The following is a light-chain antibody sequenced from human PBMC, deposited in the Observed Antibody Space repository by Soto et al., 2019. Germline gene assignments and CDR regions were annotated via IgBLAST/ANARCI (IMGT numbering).Light chain of an antibody. V-gene: IGKV3-20*01. CDR2: AAS. Sequence: EIVLTQSPGTLSLSPGERATLSCRASQSVSSSYLAWYQQKPGQAPRLLIYAASSRATGIPGRFSGSGSGTDFTLTINRLEPEDLAVYYRQQYGSSPWTFGPGTKVEI. J-gene: IGKJ1*01. CDR1: QSVSSSY. CDR3: QQYGSSPWT.